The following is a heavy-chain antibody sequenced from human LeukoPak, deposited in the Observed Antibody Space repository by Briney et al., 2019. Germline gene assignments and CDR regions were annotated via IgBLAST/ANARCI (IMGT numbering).Heavy chain of an antibody. Sequence: SVKVSCKASGGTFSSYAIGWVRQAPGQGLEWMGGIIPIFGTANYAQKFQGRVTITADESTSTAYMELSSLRSEDTAVYYCARVGQLATVPDYWGQGTLVTVSS. CDR1: GGTFSSYA. D-gene: IGHD4-17*01. CDR2: IIPIFGTA. V-gene: IGHV1-69*13. J-gene: IGHJ4*02. CDR3: ARVGQLATVPDY.